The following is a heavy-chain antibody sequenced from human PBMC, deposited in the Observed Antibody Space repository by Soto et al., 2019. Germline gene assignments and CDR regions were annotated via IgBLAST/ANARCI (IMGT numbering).Heavy chain of an antibody. CDR2: IIPIFGTA. Sequence: SVKVSCKASGGTFSSYAISWVRQAPGQGLEWMGGIIPIFGTANYAQKFQGRVTITADESTSTAYMELSSLRSEDTAVYYCARGVQLVPDAFDIWGQGTMVTASS. CDR1: GGTFSSYA. CDR3: ARGVQLVPDAFDI. J-gene: IGHJ3*02. D-gene: IGHD1-1*01. V-gene: IGHV1-69*13.